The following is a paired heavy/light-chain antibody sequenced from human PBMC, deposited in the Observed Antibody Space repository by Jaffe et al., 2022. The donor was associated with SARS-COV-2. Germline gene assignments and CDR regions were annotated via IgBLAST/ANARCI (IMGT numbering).Light chain of an antibody. V-gene: IGKV1-39*01. CDR2: AAS. J-gene: IGKJ1*01. Sequence: DIQMTQSPSSLAASVGDRVTITCRASQSIYRYLNWYQHKPGKAPKLLIYAASSLQSGVPSRFSGSGSGTDFTLTISSLQPEDFATYYCQQSYDTWTFGQGTKVEI. CDR3: QQSYDTWT. CDR1: QSIYRY.
Heavy chain of an antibody. CDR1: GFTFSSYD. CDR2: IRSAGDT. V-gene: IGHV3-13*01. J-gene: IGHJ4*02. Sequence: EVQLVESGGGLVQPGGSLRLSCAASGFTFSSYDMHWVRQATGKGLEWVSAIRSAGDTYYPGSVKGRFTISRENVKSSLYLQMNSLTAGDTAVYYCARGGRLGESFDSWGQGTLVTVSS. CDR3: ARGGRLGESFDS. D-gene: IGHD3-16*01.